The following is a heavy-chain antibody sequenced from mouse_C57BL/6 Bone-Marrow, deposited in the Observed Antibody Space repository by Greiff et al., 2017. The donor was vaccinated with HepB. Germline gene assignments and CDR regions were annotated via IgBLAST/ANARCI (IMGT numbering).Heavy chain of an antibody. J-gene: IGHJ3*01. CDR1: GYTFTDYY. D-gene: IGHD3-2*02. V-gene: IGHV1-26*01. CDR2: INPNNGGT. Sequence: EVQRVESGPELVKPGASVNISCKASGYTFTDYYMNWVKQSHGKSLEWIGDINPNNGGTSYNQKFKGKATLTVDKSSSTAYMELRSLTSEDSAVYYCARSSGPAYWGQGTLVTVSA. CDR3: ARSSGPAY.